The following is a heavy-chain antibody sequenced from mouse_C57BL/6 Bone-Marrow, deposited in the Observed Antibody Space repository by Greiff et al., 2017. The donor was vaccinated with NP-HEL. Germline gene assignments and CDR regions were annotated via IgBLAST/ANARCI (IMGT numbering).Heavy chain of an antibody. Sequence: QVQLQQSGAELVRPGASVTLSCKASGYTFTDYEMHWVKQTPVHGLEWIGAIDPETGGTAYKQKFKGKAILTADKSSSTAYMELRSLTSEDSAVYYCTRFGYYDYDDGYYFDYWGQGTTLTVSS. CDR3: TRFGYYDYDDGYYFDY. J-gene: IGHJ2*01. CDR1: GYTFTDYE. V-gene: IGHV1-15*01. CDR2: IDPETGGT. D-gene: IGHD2-4*01.